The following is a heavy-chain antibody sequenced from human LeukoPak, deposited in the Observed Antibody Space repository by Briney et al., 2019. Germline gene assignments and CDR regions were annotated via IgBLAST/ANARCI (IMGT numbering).Heavy chain of an antibody. J-gene: IGHJ4*02. V-gene: IGHV4-59*08. D-gene: IGHD3-22*01. CDR2: IYYSGST. CDR3: ARHPDYYDSSGYLDY. Sequence: SETLSLTCTVSGGSINSYYWSWIRQPPGKGLEWIGYIYYSGSTNYNPSLKSRVTISVDTSKNQFSLKLSSVTAADTAVYYCARHPDYYDSSGYLDYWGQGTLVTVSS. CDR1: GGSINSYY.